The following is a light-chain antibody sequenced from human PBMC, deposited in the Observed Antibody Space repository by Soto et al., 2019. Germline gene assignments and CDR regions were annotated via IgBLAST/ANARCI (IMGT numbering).Light chain of an antibody. CDR3: QQYGSSPPT. Sequence: ELVLTQSPGTLSLSPGERVALSCRASQSVSSSYLAWYQQKPGQAPRLLIYGASSRATDIPDRFSGSGSGTDFTLTISRLEPEDFAVYYCQQYGSSPPTFGPGTKVDIK. CDR1: QSVSSSY. J-gene: IGKJ3*01. V-gene: IGKV3-20*01. CDR2: GAS.